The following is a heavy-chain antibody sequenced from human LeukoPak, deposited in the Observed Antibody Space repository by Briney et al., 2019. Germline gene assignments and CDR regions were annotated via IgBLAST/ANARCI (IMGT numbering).Heavy chain of an antibody. CDR3: AGNLRHAFDV. J-gene: IGHJ3*01. V-gene: IGHV1-2*02. CDR1: GYSFTAYY. Sequence: ASVKVSCKASGYSFTAYYIHWVRQAPGQGLEWMGWINPNSGGTKYTQKFQGRVTMTRDTSISTAYMELSRLRSDDTAAYYCAGNLRHAFDVWGQGTMVTVSS. CDR2: INPNSGGT. D-gene: IGHD3-16*01.